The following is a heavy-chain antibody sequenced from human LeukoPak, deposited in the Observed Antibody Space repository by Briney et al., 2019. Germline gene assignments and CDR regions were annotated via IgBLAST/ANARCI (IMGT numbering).Heavy chain of an antibody. CDR3: ARDRAYYDFWSVYYDY. J-gene: IGHJ4*02. Sequence: PGRSLRLSCAASGFSFNNYGMHWVRQAPGKGLEWVAIVSHDGNNIHYAESVKGRFTVSRDNSKSRLYLQMDSLRAEDTAIYYCARDRAYYDFWSVYYDYWGQGTQVTVAS. CDR2: VSHDGNNI. D-gene: IGHD3-3*01. V-gene: IGHV3-30*03. CDR1: GFSFNNYG.